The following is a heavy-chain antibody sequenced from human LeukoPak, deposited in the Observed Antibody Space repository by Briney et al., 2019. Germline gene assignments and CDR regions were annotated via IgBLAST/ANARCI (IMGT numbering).Heavy chain of an antibody. CDR3: ARGARGLKTGLDY. CDR2: IYHSGST. V-gene: IGHV4-38-2*02. D-gene: IGHD5-24*01. CDR1: GYSISSGYY. J-gene: IGHJ4*02. Sequence: PSETLSLTCTVSGYSISSGYYWGWIRQPPGKGLEWIGSIYHSGSTYYSPSLKSRVTISVDTSKNQFSPKLSSVTAADTAVYYCARGARGLKTGLDYWGQGTLVTVSS.